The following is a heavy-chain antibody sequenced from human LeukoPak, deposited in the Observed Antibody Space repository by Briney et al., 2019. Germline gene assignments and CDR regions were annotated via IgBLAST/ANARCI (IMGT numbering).Heavy chain of an antibody. Sequence: GGSLRLSCSASGFPFSNAWMSWVRQAPGKGLEWVGRIKSKTDGGTTDYAAPVKGRFTISRDDSKNTLYLQMNSLKTEDTAVYYCTIEMSGSYPYWGQGTLVTVSS. CDR3: TIEMSGSYPY. V-gene: IGHV3-15*01. CDR2: IKSKTDGGTT. J-gene: IGHJ4*02. CDR1: GFPFSNAW. D-gene: IGHD1-26*01.